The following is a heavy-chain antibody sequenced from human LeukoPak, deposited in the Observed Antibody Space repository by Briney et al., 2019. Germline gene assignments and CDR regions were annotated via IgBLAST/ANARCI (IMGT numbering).Heavy chain of an antibody. CDR2: ISAHNGNT. V-gene: IGHV1-18*01. Sequence: ASVKVSCKASGYTFTSYGISWVRQAPGQGLEWMGWISAHNGNTNYAQKLQGRVTMTTDTSTSTAYMELRSLRSDDTAVYYCARDEGGYDSSGYDYWGQGTLVTVSS. J-gene: IGHJ4*02. D-gene: IGHD3-22*01. CDR1: GYTFTSYG. CDR3: ARDEGGYDSSGYDY.